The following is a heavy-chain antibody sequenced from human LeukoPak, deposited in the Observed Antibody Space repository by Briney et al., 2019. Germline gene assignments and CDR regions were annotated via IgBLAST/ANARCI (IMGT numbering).Heavy chain of an antibody. CDR1: GGSIYSSSYY. D-gene: IGHD6-13*01. V-gene: IGHV4-39*01. CDR2: IYYSGST. J-gene: IGHJ4*02. CDR3: ARWAAAGLDY. Sequence: PSETLSLTCTVSGGSIYSSSYYWGWIRQPPGKGLEWIGNIYYSGSTYYNPSLKSRVIISVDTSKNQFSLKLSSVTAADTAVFYCARWAAAGLDYWGQGTLVTVSS.